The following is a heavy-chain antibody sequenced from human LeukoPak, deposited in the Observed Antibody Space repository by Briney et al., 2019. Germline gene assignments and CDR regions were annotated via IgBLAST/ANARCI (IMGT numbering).Heavy chain of an antibody. CDR2: IWYDGSNK. CDR3: AKDWGSSDWYNWFDP. J-gene: IGHJ5*02. V-gene: IGHV3-30*02. CDR1: GFTFRSHG. Sequence: PGTSLRLSCAASGFTFRSHGMHWVRQAPGKGLEWVAFIWYDGSNKYYTDSVKGRFTISRDNSKNTLYLQMNSLRVEDTAVYYCAKDWGSSDWYNWFDPWGQGTLVTVSS. D-gene: IGHD6-19*01.